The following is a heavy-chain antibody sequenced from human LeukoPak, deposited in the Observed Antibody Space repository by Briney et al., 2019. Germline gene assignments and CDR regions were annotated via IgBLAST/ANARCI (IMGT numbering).Heavy chain of an antibody. CDR3: AKDLADYGDYYFDY. V-gene: IGHV3-74*01. CDR2: INSDGSST. D-gene: IGHD4-17*01. J-gene: IGHJ4*02. CDR1: GFTFSSYW. Sequence: GGSLRLSCAASGFTFSSYWMHWVRQAPGKGLVWVSRINSDGSSTNYADSVKGRFTISRDNAKNTLYLQMNSLRAEDTAVYYCAKDLADYGDYYFDYWGQGTLVTVSS.